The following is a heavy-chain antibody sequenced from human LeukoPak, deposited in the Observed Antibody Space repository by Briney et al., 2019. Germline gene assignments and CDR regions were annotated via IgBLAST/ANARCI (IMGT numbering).Heavy chain of an antibody. CDR1: GFTFSSYE. V-gene: IGHV3-48*03. D-gene: IGHD3-10*01. J-gene: IGHJ4*02. CDR3: ARWGVNAGLDY. Sequence: GGSLRLSCSASGFTFSSYEMDWVRQAPGKGLEWVAYISGSGNTQYYADSVKGRFTTSRDNAKSSLSLQMSSLRVEDTAVYYCARWGVNAGLDYWGQGTLVTVSS. CDR2: ISGSGNTQ.